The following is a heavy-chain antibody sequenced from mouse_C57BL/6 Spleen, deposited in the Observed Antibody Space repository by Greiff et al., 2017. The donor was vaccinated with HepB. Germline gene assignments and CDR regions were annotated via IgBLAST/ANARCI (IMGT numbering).Heavy chain of an antibody. CDR2: ISYDGSN. J-gene: IGHJ1*03. CDR1: GYSITSGYY. D-gene: IGHD2-3*01. CDR3: ARGKDYDGYYWYFDA. Sequence: VQLKESGPGLVKPSQSLSLTCSVTGYSITSGYYWNWIRQFPGNKLEWMGYISYDGSNNYNPSLKNRISITRDTSKNQFFLKLNSVTTEDTATYYCARGKDYDGYYWYFDAWGTGTTVTVSS. V-gene: IGHV3-6*01.